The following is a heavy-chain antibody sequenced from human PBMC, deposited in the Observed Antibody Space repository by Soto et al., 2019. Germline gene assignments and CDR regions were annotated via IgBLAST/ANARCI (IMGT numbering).Heavy chain of an antibody. CDR1: GGSISSSSYY. CDR2: MYYSGNT. D-gene: IGHD5-12*01. CDR3: ARGDVNIVATIITQYFDH. V-gene: IGHV4-39*01. J-gene: IGHJ4*02. Sequence: SETLSLTCTVSGGSISSSSYYWGWISQPPGKGLEWIGSMYYSGNTYYNPSLKSRVIISVDTSRNQFSLKLSSVTAADTAVYYCARGDVNIVATIITQYFDHWGQGTLVTVSS.